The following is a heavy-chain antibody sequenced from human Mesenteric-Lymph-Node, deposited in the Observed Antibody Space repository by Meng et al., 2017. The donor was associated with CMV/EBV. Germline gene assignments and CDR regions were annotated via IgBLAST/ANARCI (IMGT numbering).Heavy chain of an antibody. CDR2: IYYSGST. V-gene: IGHV4-39*07. J-gene: IGHJ4*02. CDR1: GGSISSTFYY. Sequence: SETLSLTCTVSGGSISSTFYYWGWIRQPPGKGLEWIGSIYYSGSTYYNPSLKSRVTISVDTSKNQFSLKLSSVTAADTAVYYCARGGTFGVVILDYWGQGTLVTVSS. D-gene: IGHD3-3*01. CDR3: ARGGTFGVVILDY.